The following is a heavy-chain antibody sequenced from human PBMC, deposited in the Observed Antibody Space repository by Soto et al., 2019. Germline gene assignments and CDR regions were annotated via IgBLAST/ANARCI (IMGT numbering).Heavy chain of an antibody. Sequence: KPGGSLRLYCAASGFTVTNAWMNWVRQAPGKGLEWVGRIKSKTDGGTTDFPAPVKGRFTISRDDSKNTLYLQMSSLKTEDTAMYYCTKEMRHSSGWYGAFDIWGQGIMVTVSS. CDR1: GFTVTNAW. D-gene: IGHD6-19*01. V-gene: IGHV3-15*01. CDR3: TKEMRHSSGWYGAFDI. CDR2: IKSKTDGGTT. J-gene: IGHJ3*02.